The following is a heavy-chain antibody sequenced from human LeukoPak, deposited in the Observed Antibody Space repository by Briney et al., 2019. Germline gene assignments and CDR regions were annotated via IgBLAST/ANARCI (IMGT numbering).Heavy chain of an antibody. J-gene: IGHJ3*02. CDR3: ATAGGGDAFDI. Sequence: SETLSLTCTVSGGSISSGSYYWSWIRQPAGKGLEWIGRIYTSGSTNYNPSLKSRVTISVDTSKNQFSLKLSSVTAADTAVYYCATAGGGDAFDIWGQGTMVTVSS. D-gene: IGHD3-16*01. CDR2: IYTSGST. V-gene: IGHV4-61*02. CDR1: GGSISSGSYY.